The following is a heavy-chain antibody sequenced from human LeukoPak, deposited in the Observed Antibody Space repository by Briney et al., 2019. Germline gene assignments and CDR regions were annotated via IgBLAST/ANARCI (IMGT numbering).Heavy chain of an antibody. CDR1: GGSIYSYY. D-gene: IGHD3-22*01. CDR2: IHHSGST. CDR3: ARQDVSGYYSSYWYFDL. J-gene: IGHJ2*01. Sequence: SETLSLTCTVSGGSIYSYYWSWIRQPAGKGLEWIGTIHHSGSTYYNPSLKSRVTISVDRSKNQFSLRLSSVTAADTAVYYCARQDVSGYYSSYWYFDLWGRGTLVTVSS. V-gene: IGHV4-59*08.